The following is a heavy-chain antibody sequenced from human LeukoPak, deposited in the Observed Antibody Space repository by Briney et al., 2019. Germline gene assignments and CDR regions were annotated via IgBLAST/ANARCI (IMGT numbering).Heavy chain of an antibody. CDR3: ARDPDYSGNGNGDWFDP. Sequence: GASVTVSCKASGFRFSSFGVSWVRQAPGQGLEWMGWISNYFGVTHYAEKFEDRVTMTVDTSTTTVYMELRSLKYDDTAIYYCARDPDYSGNGNGDWFDPWGQGTVVIVSS. D-gene: IGHD4-11*01. J-gene: IGHJ5*02. V-gene: IGHV1-18*04. CDR2: ISNYFGVT. CDR1: GFRFSSFG.